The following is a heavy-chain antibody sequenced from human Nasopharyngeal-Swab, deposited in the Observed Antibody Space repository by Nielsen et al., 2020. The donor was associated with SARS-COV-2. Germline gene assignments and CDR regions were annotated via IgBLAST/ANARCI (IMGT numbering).Heavy chain of an antibody. J-gene: IGHJ2*01. V-gene: IGHV3-48*01. Sequence: GGSLRLSCAASGFTFSSYSMNWVRQAPGKGLEWVSSISSSGNTIYYADSVKGRFTISRDNAKHSLYLQMNSLRAEDTAVYYCARVPSYYGSGSDWYFDLWGRGTLVTVSS. CDR3: ARVPSYYGSGSDWYFDL. CDR1: GFTFSSYS. D-gene: IGHD3-10*01. CDR2: ISSSGNTI.